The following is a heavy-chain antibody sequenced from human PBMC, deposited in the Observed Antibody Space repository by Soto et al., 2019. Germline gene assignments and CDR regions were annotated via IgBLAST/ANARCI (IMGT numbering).Heavy chain of an antibody. J-gene: IGHJ4*02. D-gene: IGHD3-22*01. CDR1: GFTFSSYG. CDR3: ARDRYSSGYYFDY. CDR2: IWYDGSNK. V-gene: IGHV3-33*01. Sequence: GGSLRLSCAASGFTFSSYGMHWVRQAPGKGLEWVAVIWYDGSNKYYADSVKGRFTISRDNSKNTLYLQMNSLRAEDTAVYYCARDRYSSGYYFDYWGQGTLVTVSS.